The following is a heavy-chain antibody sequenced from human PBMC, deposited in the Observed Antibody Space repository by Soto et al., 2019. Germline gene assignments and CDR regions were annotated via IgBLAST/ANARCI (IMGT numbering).Heavy chain of an antibody. V-gene: IGHV1-2*04. CDR2: INPNSGGT. Sequence: ASVKVSCKASGYTFTGYYMHWVRQAPGQGLEWMGWINPNSGGTNYAQKFQGWVTMTRDTSISTAYMELSRLRSDDTAVYYCARGRELKLRAAGPLEPWGQGTLVTVSS. CDR1: GYTFTGYY. J-gene: IGHJ5*02. CDR3: ARGRELKLRAAGPLEP. D-gene: IGHD1-7*01.